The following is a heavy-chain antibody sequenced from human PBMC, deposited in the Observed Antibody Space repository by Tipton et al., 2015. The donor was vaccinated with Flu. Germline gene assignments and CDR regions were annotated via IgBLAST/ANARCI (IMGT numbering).Heavy chain of an antibody. CDR3: ARDPNFPDTTWFDS. D-gene: IGHD1-14*01. Sequence: QSGAEVKKPGASVKVSCKTSGYTFSDYFTHWVRQAPGQGFEWMGWINPNSDGTNYAQNFQGRVTMTRDTSINTVYMELSRLTSDDTAVYYCARDPNFPDTTWFDSWGQGILVTVSS. CDR1: GYTFSDYF. V-gene: IGHV1-2*02. CDR2: INPNSDGT. J-gene: IGHJ5*01.